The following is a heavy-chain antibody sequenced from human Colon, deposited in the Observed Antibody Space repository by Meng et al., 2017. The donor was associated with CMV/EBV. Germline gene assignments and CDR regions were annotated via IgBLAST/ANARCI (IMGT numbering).Heavy chain of an antibody. D-gene: IGHD2-15*01. CDR3: ARGLSSRRGDY. Sequence: SCKASEYTFNNFWIGWVRQLPGKGLEWMGLIYPGDSDARYSPSFQGQVTISADKSISTAYLQWSSLKASDTAIYYCARGLSSRRGDYWGQGTLVTVSS. J-gene: IGHJ4*02. CDR2: IYPGDSDA. CDR1: EYTFNNFW. V-gene: IGHV5-51*01.